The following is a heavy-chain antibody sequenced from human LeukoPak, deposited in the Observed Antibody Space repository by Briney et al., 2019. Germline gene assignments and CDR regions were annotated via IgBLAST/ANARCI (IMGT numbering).Heavy chain of an antibody. CDR2: INSDGSST. D-gene: IGHD3-10*01. Sequence: PGGSLRLSCAASGFAFSSYWMHWVRQAPGKGLVWVSRINSDGSSTSYADSVKGRFTISRDNAKNTLYLQMNSLRAEDTAVYYCARDRNTMVQGWFDPWGQGTLVTVSS. J-gene: IGHJ5*02. V-gene: IGHV3-74*01. CDR3: ARDRNTMVQGWFDP. CDR1: GFAFSSYW.